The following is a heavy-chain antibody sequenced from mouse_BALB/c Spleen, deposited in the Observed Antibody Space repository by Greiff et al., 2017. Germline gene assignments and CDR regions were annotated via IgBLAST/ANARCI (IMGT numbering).Heavy chain of an antibody. Sequence: DVMLVESGGGLVKPGGSLKLSCAASGFTFSSYAMSWVRQSPEKRLEWVAEISSGGSYTYYPDTVTGRFTISRDNAKNTLYLEMSSLRSEDTAMYYCARDRTLSYAMDYWGQGTSVTVSS. V-gene: IGHV5-9-4*01. D-gene: IGHD6-5*01. CDR2: ISSGGSYT. CDR3: ARDRTLSYAMDY. CDR1: GFTFSSYA. J-gene: IGHJ4*01.